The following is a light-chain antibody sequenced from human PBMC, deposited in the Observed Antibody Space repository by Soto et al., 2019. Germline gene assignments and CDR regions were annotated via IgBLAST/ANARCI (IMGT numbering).Light chain of an antibody. V-gene: IGLV2-14*01. J-gene: IGLJ3*02. CDR1: SSDVGGYNY. CDR3: SSYTSSSTWV. CDR2: EVN. Sequence: QSALTQPASVSGSPGQSITISCTGTSSDVGGYNYVSWYQQHPGKAPKLMIYEVNNRPSGVSNRFSDSKSGNTASLTISGLQAEDEADYYCSSYTSSSTWVFGGGTKLTVL.